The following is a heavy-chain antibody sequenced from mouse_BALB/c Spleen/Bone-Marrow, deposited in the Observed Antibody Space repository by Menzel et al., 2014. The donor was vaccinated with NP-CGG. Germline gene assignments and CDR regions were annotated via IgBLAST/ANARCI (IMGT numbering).Heavy chain of an antibody. CDR3: ARNGNFFAMDS. CDR2: IWSDGST. CDR1: GFSLTRYG. V-gene: IGHV2-6-1*01. J-gene: IGHJ4*01. Sequence: VKLEESGPGLVAPSQSLSITCTISGFSLTRYGVHWVRQPPGKGLEWLVVIWSDGSTTYNSALKSRLSITKDNSKSQVFLKMNSLQTDDTAMYYCARNGNFFAMDSWGQGTSVTVS. D-gene: IGHD2-1*01.